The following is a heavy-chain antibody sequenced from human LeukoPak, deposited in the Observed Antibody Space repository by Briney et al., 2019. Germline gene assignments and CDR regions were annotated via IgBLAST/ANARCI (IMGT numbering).Heavy chain of an antibody. CDR1: GFTFSTHA. CDR2: ISGNGGVT. J-gene: IGHJ4*02. V-gene: IGHV3-23*01. Sequence: PGGSLRVSCEASGFTFSTHAMSWVRQAPGKGLEWVSGISGNGGVTHYADSVKGRFTISRDNSKNTLYLHMSSLRVEDTAVYYCAKVPFDSTTAYYSPFDYWGQGTVVTVSS. CDR3: AKVPFDSTTAYYSPFDY. D-gene: IGHD3-9*01.